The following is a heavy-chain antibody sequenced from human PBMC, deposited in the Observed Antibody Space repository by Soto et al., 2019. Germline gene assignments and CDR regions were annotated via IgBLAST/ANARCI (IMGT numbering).Heavy chain of an antibody. Sequence: SVKVSCKASGGTFSSYAISWVRQAPGQGLEWMGGIIPIFGTANYAQKFQGGVTITADESTSTAYMELSSLRSADTAVYYCARDPGSSWYWGGRSFDIWGQGTMVTVSS. CDR3: ARDPGSSWYWGGRSFDI. CDR1: GGTFSSYA. V-gene: IGHV1-69*13. J-gene: IGHJ3*02. D-gene: IGHD6-13*01. CDR2: IIPIFGTA.